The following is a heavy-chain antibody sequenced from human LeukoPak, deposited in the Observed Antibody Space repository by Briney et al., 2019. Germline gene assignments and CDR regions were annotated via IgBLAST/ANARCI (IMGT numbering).Heavy chain of an antibody. CDR2: ISGSGDST. V-gene: IGHV3-23*01. Sequence: GGSLRLSCAASGFTFSNYAMNWVRQAPGKGLEWVSVISGSGDSTYYADSVKGRFTISRDNSQNTLYLQMNSLRAEDTAVYYCAKSGFDPWGQGTLVTVSS. J-gene: IGHJ5*02. CDR1: GFTFSNYA. CDR3: AKSGFDP.